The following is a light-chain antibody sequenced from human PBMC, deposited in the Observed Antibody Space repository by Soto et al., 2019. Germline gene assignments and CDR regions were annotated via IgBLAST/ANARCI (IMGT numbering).Light chain of an antibody. CDR2: DVS. J-gene: IGLJ2*01. CDR1: SSDVGGYNY. CDR3: SSYTSSSTLYVV. V-gene: IGLV2-14*01. Sequence: QSALTQPASVSGSPGQSITISCTGTSSDVGGYNYVSWYQQHPGKAPKLMIYDVSTRPSVVSNRFSGSKSGNTASLTISGLQAEDEADYYCSSYTSSSTLYVVFGGGTKLTVL.